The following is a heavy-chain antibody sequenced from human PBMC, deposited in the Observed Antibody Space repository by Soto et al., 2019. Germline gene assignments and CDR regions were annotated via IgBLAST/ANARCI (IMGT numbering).Heavy chain of an antibody. D-gene: IGHD3-10*01. CDR1: GYSFTSYW. J-gene: IGHJ4*01. V-gene: IGHV5-51*01. Sequence: GGSLRLSCKGSGYSFTSYWIGWVRQMPGKGLEWMGIIYPGDSDTRYSPSFQGQVTISADKSISTAYLQWRGLKASDTAMYYCARTYPDYYGSGNHPQGVFDYWGHGTLVTVSS. CDR2: IYPGDSDT. CDR3: ARTYPDYYGSGNHPQGVFDY.